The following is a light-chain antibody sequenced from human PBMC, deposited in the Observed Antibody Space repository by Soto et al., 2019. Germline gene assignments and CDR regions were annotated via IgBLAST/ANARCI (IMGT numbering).Light chain of an antibody. CDR1: QSVSSN. CDR2: GAS. V-gene: IGKV3-15*01. Sequence: IVLKKSPATLSVAQGERATLSCRASQSVSSNLAWYQQKPGQAPRLLIYGASTRATGIPARFSGSGSGTEFTLTNSSLQSEDFAVYYCQQYNNWPAWTFGQWTKV. CDR3: QQYNNWPAWT. J-gene: IGKJ1*01.